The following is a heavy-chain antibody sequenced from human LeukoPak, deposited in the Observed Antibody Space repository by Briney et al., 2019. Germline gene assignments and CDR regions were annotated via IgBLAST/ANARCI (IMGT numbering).Heavy chain of an antibody. J-gene: IGHJ4*02. CDR3: AKGSYYDSSGSFYFDY. D-gene: IGHD3-22*01. V-gene: IGHV3-23*01. Sequence: GGSLRLSCAASGFTCSSYAMSWVRQAPGKGLEWVSGISGSGDNTYYADSVKGRFTISRDNSKNTLYVQVNSLGTEDTAAYYCAKGSYYDSSGSFYFDYWGQGTLVTVSS. CDR1: GFTCSSYA. CDR2: ISGSGDNT.